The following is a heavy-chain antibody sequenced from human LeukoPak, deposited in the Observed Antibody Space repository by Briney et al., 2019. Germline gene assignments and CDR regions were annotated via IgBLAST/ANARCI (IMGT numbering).Heavy chain of an antibody. Sequence: SETLSLTCAVYGGSFSGYYWSWIRQPPGKGLEWIGEINHSGSTNYNPSLKSRVIISVDTSKNQFSLKLSSVTAADTAVYYCARQVVPSGYDLHFDYWGRGTLVTVSS. CDR3: ARQVVPSGYDLHFDY. D-gene: IGHD5-12*01. CDR2: INHSGST. V-gene: IGHV4-34*01. CDR1: GGSFSGYY. J-gene: IGHJ4*02.